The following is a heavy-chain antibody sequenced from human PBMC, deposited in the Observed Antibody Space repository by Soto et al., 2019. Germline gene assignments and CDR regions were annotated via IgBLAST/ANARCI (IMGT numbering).Heavy chain of an antibody. CDR2: VSHDGRNT. Sequence: GGSLRLSCAASGFPFIDYSMHWVRKAPGKGLEWVAVVSHDGRNTHYADSVKGRFTISRDSSKNTVSLEMTSLRAEDTAVYYCAKGGRQWLVTSDFNYWGQGALVTVSS. D-gene: IGHD6-19*01. CDR3: AKGGRQWLVTSDFNY. J-gene: IGHJ4*02. CDR1: GFPFIDYS. V-gene: IGHV3-30*18.